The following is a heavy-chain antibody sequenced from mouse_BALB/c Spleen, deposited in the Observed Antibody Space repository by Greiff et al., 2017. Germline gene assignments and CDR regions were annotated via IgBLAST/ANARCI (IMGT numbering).Heavy chain of an antibody. J-gene: IGHJ2*01. CDR2: INPSSGYT. Sequence: VQGVESGAELARPGASVKMSCKASGYTFTSYTMHWVKQRPGQGLEWIGYINPSSGYTNYNQKFKDKATLTADKSSSTAYMQLSSLTSEDSAVYYCAGLRRREDYFDYWGQGTTLTVSS. CDR1: GYTFTSYT. D-gene: IGHD2-2*01. V-gene: IGHV1-4*01. CDR3: AGLRRREDYFDY.